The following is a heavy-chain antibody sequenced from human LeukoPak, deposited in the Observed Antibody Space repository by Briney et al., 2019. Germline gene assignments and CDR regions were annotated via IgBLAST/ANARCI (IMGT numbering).Heavy chain of an antibody. CDR1: GFTLSFSA. Sequence: GRSLRLSCAASGFTLSFSAMHWVRQAPGKGLEWVAAFSGNDRYHVDSVKGRFTISRDSSKSTLYLQMNSLRSEDTAVYYCARDQSPVTPYFDSWGQGTLVTVSS. CDR3: ARDQSPVTPYFDS. J-gene: IGHJ4*02. V-gene: IGHV3-30-3*01. D-gene: IGHD2-21*02. CDR2: FSGNDR.